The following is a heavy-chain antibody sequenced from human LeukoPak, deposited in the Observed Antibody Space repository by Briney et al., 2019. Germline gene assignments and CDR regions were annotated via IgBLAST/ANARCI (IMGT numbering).Heavy chain of an antibody. J-gene: IGHJ4*02. CDR1: GFTFSNFW. Sequence: GGSLRLSCTASGFTFSNFWMGWVRQAPGKGLEWVANIKQDETEKFYLGSVKGRFTISRDNAKNSLYLQMNSLRDEDTAVYYCARDEIAYSSGWSVHWGQGTLVTVSS. CDR2: IKQDETEK. D-gene: IGHD6-19*01. V-gene: IGHV3-7*01. CDR3: ARDEIAYSSGWSVH.